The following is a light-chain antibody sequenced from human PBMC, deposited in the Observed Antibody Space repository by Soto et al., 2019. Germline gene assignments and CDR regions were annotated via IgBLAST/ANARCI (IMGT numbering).Light chain of an antibody. CDR1: TSNIGAGYE. CDR3: QSYDSSLSGSGV. V-gene: IGLV1-40*01. CDR2: GHN. Sequence: QPVLTQPPSVSGAPGQRVTISCTGSTSNIGAGYEVHWYQQLPGTAPKLLISGHNNRPSGVPDRFFGSKSGTSASLTITGLQAEDEADYFCQSYDSSLSGSGVFGGGTKVTVL. J-gene: IGLJ3*02.